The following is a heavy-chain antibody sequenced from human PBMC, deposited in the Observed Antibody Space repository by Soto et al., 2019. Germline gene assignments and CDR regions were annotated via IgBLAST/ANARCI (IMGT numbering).Heavy chain of an antibody. CDR1: GYTFTGYY. V-gene: IGHV1-2*02. D-gene: IGHD3-10*01. Sequence: RASVKVSCKXSGYTFTGYYMHWVRQAPGQGLEWMGWINPNSGGTNYAQKFQGRVTMTRDTSISTAYMELSRLRSDDTAVYYCARDRGGFNYYYYGMDVWGQGTTVTVSS. CDR3: ARDRGGFNYYYYGMDV. CDR2: INPNSGGT. J-gene: IGHJ6*02.